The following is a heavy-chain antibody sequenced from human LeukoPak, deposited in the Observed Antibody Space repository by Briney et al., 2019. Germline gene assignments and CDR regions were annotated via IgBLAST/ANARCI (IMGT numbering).Heavy chain of an antibody. CDR2: ISSSGTYI. D-gene: IGHD6-19*01. V-gene: IGHV3-21*01. CDR1: GYTFSIYS. J-gene: IGHJ1*01. Sequence: GGSLRLSCAASGYTFSIYSMTWVRQAPGKGLEWVSSISSSGTYIYYADSMKGRFTVSRDNAKNSLYLQMNRLTVEDTAVYYCAKESGSGITQGYFHDWGQGILVTVSS. CDR3: AKESGSGITQGYFHD.